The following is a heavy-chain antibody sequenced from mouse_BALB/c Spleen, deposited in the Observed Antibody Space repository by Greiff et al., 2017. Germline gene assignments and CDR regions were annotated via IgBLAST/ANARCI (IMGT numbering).Heavy chain of an antibody. CDR2: IDTSDSYT. CDR3: ARSGWQGAY. Sequence: VQLKESGAELVMPGASVKMSCKASGYTFTDYWMHWVKQRPGQGLEWIGAIDTSDSYTSYNQKFKGKATLTVDESSSTAYMQLSSLTSEDSAVYYCARSGWQGAYWGQGTLVTVSA. V-gene: IGHV1-69*01. CDR1: GYTFTDYW. D-gene: IGHD2-3*01. J-gene: IGHJ3*01.